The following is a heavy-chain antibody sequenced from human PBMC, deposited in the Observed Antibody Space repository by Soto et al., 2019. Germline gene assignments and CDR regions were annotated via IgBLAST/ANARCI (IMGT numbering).Heavy chain of an antibody. V-gene: IGHV3-23*01. CDR3: AKDERMKQWLVAGYFDY. J-gene: IGHJ4*02. Sequence: GGSLRLSCAASGFTFSSYAMSWVRQAPGKGLEWVSAISGSGGSTYYADSVKGRFTISRDNSKNTLYLQMNSLRAEDTAVYYCAKDERMKQWLVAGYFDYWGQGTLVTVSS. D-gene: IGHD6-19*01. CDR2: ISGSGGST. CDR1: GFTFSSYA.